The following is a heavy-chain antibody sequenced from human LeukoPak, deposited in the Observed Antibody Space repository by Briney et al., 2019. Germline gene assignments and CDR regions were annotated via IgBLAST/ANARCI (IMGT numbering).Heavy chain of an antibody. J-gene: IGHJ5*02. D-gene: IGHD1-14*01. V-gene: IGHV4-31*03. CDR2: IYYSGST. CDR1: GGSISSGGYY. CDR3: ARGPITGTKGVRDWFDP. Sequence: SETLSLTCTVSGGSISSGGYYWSWIRQHPGKGLEWIGYIYYSGSTYYNQSLKSRVTISVDTSKNQFSLKLSSVTAADTAVYYCARGPITGTKGVRDWFDPWGQGTLVTVSS.